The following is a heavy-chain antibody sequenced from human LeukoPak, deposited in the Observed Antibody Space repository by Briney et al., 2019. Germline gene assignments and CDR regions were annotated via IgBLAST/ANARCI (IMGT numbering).Heavy chain of an antibody. CDR3: AREHRVTFGGVIVIQYFQH. Sequence: GGSLRLSCAASGFTFSSYEMNWVRQAPGKGLEWVSYISSSGSTIYYADSVKGRFTISRDNSKNTLYLQMNSLRAEDTAVYYCAREHRVTFGGVIVIQYFQHWGQGTLVTVSS. V-gene: IGHV3-48*03. D-gene: IGHD3-16*02. CDR2: ISSSGSTI. J-gene: IGHJ1*01. CDR1: GFTFSSYE.